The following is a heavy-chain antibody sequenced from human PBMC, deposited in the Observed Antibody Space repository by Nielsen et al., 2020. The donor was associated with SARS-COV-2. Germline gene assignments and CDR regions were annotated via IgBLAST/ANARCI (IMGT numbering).Heavy chain of an antibody. D-gene: IGHD3-16*01. CDR2: INPSSGGT. V-gene: IGHV1-2*06. J-gene: IGHJ4*02. Sequence: WVRQAPGQGLEWMGRINPSSGGTNYAQKFQGRVTMTRDTSISTAYMELSRLRSDDTAVYYCARGGTFRANDYWGQGTLVTVSS. CDR3: ARGGTFRANDY.